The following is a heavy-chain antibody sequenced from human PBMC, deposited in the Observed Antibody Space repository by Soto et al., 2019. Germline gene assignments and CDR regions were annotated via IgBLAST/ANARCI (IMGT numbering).Heavy chain of an antibody. CDR2: IDPSDSYT. Sequence: GESLKISCKGSGYSFTSYWISWVRQMPGKGLEWMRRIDPSDSYTNYSPSFQGHVTISADKSISTAYLQWSSLKASDTAMYYCARSSSPRDRYYYYGMDVWGQGTTVTVSS. D-gene: IGHD6-6*01. CDR1: GYSFTSYW. CDR3: ARSSSPRDRYYYYGMDV. V-gene: IGHV5-10-1*01. J-gene: IGHJ6*02.